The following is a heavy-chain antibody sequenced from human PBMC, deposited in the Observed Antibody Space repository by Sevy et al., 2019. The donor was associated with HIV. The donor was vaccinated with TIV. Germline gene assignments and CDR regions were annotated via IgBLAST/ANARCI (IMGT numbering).Heavy chain of an antibody. CDR3: AREEYYYDSSGYSY. D-gene: IGHD3-22*01. CDR2: IIPIFGTA. Sequence: ASVKVSCKASGGTFCSYAISWVRQAPGQGLEWMGGIIPIFGTANYAQKFQGRVTITADKSTSTAYMELSSLRSEDTAVYYCAREEYYYDSSGYSYWGQGTLVTVSS. CDR1: GGTFCSYA. J-gene: IGHJ4*02. V-gene: IGHV1-69*06.